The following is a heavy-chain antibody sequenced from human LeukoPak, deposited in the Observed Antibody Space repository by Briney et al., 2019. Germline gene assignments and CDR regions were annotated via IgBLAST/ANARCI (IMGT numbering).Heavy chain of an antibody. CDR1: GFTVITND. V-gene: IGHV3-53*01. CDR3: ARGVEPLAANTWAY. CDR2: LYSDGNT. Sequence: GGSLRLSCAASGFTVITNDMTWVRQAPGKGLEWVSVLYSDGNTKYADSVQGRFTISRDNFKNTLYLEMNSLSHDDTAVYYCARGVEPLAANTWAYWGQGTLVTVSS. J-gene: IGHJ4*02. D-gene: IGHD1-14*01.